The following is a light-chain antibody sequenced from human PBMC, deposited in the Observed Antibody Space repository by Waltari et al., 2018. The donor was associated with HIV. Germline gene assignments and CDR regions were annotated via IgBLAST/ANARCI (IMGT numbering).Light chain of an antibody. CDR2: EVT. CDR1: NSDIGSYDY. J-gene: IGLJ2*01. V-gene: IGLV2-8*01. Sequence: QSALTQPPSASGSPGQSVTLSCTGSNSDIGSYDYVSWYQLHPGKAPKLVISEVTKLPSGVSDRFSGSKSANTAFLTVSGLQAEDEADYYCSSFADRDGFYVLFGGGTRLTVL. CDR3: SSFADRDGFYVL.